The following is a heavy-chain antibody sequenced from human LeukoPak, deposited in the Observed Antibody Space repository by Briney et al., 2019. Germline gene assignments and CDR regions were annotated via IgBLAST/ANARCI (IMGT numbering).Heavy chain of an antibody. CDR3: ARGGWTYGRYYYFDY. J-gene: IGHJ4*02. V-gene: IGHV3-23*01. Sequence: GGSPRLSCEVSGLSLSSYAMTWVRQAPGEWLEWVAAISASGAKTYYADSVKGRFTISRDNSKNTVFLQMNSLRAEDTAMYYCARGGWTYGRYYYFDYWGQGSLVTVSS. CDR1: GLSLSSYA. CDR2: ISASGAKT. D-gene: IGHD1-26*01.